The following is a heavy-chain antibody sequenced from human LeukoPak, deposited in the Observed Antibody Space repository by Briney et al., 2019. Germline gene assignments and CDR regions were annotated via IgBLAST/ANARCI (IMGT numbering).Heavy chain of an antibody. D-gene: IGHD1-26*01. V-gene: IGHV1-18*04. Sequence: GASVKVSCKASGYTFIDYYMHWVRQAPGQGLEWMGWISAYNGNTNYAQKLQGRVTMTTDTSTSTAYMELRSLRSDDTAVYYCARPTNGGSYIDAFDIWGQGTMVTVSS. J-gene: IGHJ3*02. CDR3: ARPTNGGSYIDAFDI. CDR2: ISAYNGNT. CDR1: GYTFIDYY.